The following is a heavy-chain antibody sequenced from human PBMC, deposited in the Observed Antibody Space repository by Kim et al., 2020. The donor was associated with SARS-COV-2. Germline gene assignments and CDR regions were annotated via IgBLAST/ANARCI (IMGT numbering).Heavy chain of an antibody. CDR3: AKSAYCSGGNCYSWVDY. V-gene: IGHV3-23*01. Sequence: VKGRFTISRDHSKNTLYLQMSSLRADDTAVYYCAKSAYCSGGNCYSWVDYWGQGTLVTVSS. D-gene: IGHD2-15*01. J-gene: IGHJ4*02.